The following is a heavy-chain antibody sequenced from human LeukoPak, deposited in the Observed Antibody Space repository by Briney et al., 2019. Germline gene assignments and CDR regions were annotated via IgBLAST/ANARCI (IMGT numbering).Heavy chain of an antibody. J-gene: IGHJ4*02. CDR3: AKARDYYDSSSDY. Sequence: GGSLRLSCAASGFTFSSYWMHWVRQAPGKGLVWVSRINTDGSSTSYADSVKGRFTISRDNAKNTLYLQMNSLRAEDTAVYYCAKARDYYDSSSDYWGQGTLDTVSS. V-gene: IGHV3-74*01. CDR2: INTDGSST. D-gene: IGHD3-22*01. CDR1: GFTFSSYW.